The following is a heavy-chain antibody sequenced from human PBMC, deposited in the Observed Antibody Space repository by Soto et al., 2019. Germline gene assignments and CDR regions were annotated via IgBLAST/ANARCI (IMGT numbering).Heavy chain of an antibody. J-gene: IGHJ4*02. Sequence: QVQLVQSGAEVKKPGSSVKVSCKASGGTFSSYTISWVRQAPGQGLEWMGRIIPILGIANYAQKFQGRVTIPADKSTSTAYMELSSLRSEDTAVYYCARDRGGDYVGYWGQGTLVTVSS. D-gene: IGHD2-21*01. CDR1: GGTFSSYT. CDR3: ARDRGGDYVGY. CDR2: IIPILGIA. V-gene: IGHV1-69*08.